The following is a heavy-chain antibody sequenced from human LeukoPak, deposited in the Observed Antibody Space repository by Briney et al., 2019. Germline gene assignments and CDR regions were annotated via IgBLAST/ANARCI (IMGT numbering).Heavy chain of an antibody. CDR3: ARGRTSSWYFDY. CDR1: GFTFSNYH. V-gene: IGHV3-48*02. Sequence: GGSLRLSCAASGFTFSNYHMSWVRQAPGKGLEWIPFITAGSSTMYYADSVKGRFTISRDNAKNSLSLQMNSLRDEDTAVYYCARGRTSSWYFDYWGQGTLVTVSS. J-gene: IGHJ4*02. CDR2: ITAGSSTM. D-gene: IGHD6-13*01.